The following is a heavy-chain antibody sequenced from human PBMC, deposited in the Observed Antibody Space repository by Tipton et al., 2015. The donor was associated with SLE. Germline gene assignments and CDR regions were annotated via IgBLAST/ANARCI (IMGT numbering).Heavy chain of an antibody. CDR2: ISNRNSYI. CDR3: ARDQSAMYFDY. Sequence: SLRLSCAASGFTFSNFEINWVRQAPGKGLEWIASISNRNSYIYYADSVKGRFTISRDNAKNSLYLQMNSLRAEDTAIYYCARDQSAMYFDYWGQGTLVTVSS. J-gene: IGHJ4*02. CDR1: GFTFSNFE. V-gene: IGHV3-21*03.